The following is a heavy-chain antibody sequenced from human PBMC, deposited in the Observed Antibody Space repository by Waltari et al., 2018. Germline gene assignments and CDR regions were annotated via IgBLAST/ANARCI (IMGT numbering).Heavy chain of an antibody. J-gene: IGHJ5*02. CDR3: ARDCSGSWYYWFDP. CDR2: IYYTGST. Sequence: QLRLQESGPGLVKPSETLSITCTVSGGSISSSSYYWGWIRQPPGKGLEWIGSIYYTGSTYYNPSLKSRVTISVDTSKNQFSLKLSSVTAADTAVYYCARDCSGSWYYWFDPWGQGTLVTVSS. D-gene: IGHD6-13*01. V-gene: IGHV4-39*07. CDR1: GGSISSSSYY.